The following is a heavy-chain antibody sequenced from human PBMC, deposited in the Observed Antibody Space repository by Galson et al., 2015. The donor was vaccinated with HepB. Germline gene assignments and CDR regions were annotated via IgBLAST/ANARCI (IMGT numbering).Heavy chain of an antibody. CDR2: ISYDGSNK. D-gene: IGHD6-19*01. CDR3: AKGWPVAGSRSFDY. V-gene: IGHV3-30-3*01. Sequence: SLRLSCAASGFTFSSYAMHWVRQAPGKGLEWVAVISYDGSNKYYADSVEGRFTISRDNSNNTLYLQMDSLRADDTAVYYCAKGWPVAGSRSFDYWGQGTLVTVSS. J-gene: IGHJ4*02. CDR1: GFTFSSYA.